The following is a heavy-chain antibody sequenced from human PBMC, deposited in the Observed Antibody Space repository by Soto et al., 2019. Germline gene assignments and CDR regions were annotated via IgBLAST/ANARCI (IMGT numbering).Heavy chain of an antibody. CDR1: GGSISSGGYS. D-gene: IGHD3-10*01. Sequence: SETLSLTCAVSGGSISSGGYSWSWIRQPPGKDLEWIGYIYHSGSTYYNPSLKSRVTISVDRSKNQFSLKLSSVTAADTAVYYCARVLRAIHYGMDVWGQGTTVTVSS. V-gene: IGHV4-30-2*01. CDR2: IYHSGST. CDR3: ARVLRAIHYGMDV. J-gene: IGHJ6*02.